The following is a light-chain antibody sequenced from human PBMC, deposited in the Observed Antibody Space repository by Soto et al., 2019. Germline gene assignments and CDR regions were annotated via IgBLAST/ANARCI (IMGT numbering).Light chain of an antibody. CDR1: QSVSSSY. V-gene: IGKV3-20*01. Sequence: EIVLTQSPGTLSLSPGERATLSCRASQSVSSSYLAWYQQKPGQAPRLLIYGASSRATGIPDRFSGSGSGTEFTLTITSLQSEDFATYYCQQYNYWPPITFGQGTRLEIK. CDR3: QQYNYWPPIT. CDR2: GAS. J-gene: IGKJ5*01.